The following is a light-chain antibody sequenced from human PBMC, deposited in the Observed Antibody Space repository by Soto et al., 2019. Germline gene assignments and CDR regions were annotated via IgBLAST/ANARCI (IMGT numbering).Light chain of an antibody. Sequence: EIVLTQSPGTLSLSPGESATLSCSASQSVSSGYLAWYQQKPGQAPRLLIFGASSRATGIPDRFSGSGSGTDFTLTITRLEPADFAVYYCQQYGTSPWTFGQGTNVEIE. CDR3: QQYGTSPWT. J-gene: IGKJ1*01. CDR2: GAS. V-gene: IGKV3-20*01. CDR1: QSVSSGY.